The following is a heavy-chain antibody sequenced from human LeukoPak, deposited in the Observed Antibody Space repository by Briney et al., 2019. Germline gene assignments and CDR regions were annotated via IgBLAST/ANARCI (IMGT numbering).Heavy chain of an antibody. D-gene: IGHD6-19*01. CDR3: AVTGYSSGWYYFDY. CDR1: GYTFTSYY. Sequence: ASVKVSCKASGYTFTSYYMHWVRQAPGQGLEWMGWISPNSGGTHYAQKFQGWVTMTRDSSISTAYMELSRLKSDDTAVYYCAVTGYSSGWYYFDYWGQGTLVTVSS. CDR2: ISPNSGGT. V-gene: IGHV1-2*04. J-gene: IGHJ4*02.